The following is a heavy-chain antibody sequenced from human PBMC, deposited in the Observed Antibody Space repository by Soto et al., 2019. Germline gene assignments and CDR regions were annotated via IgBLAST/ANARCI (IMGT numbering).Heavy chain of an antibody. CDR1: GGTFSSYA. V-gene: IGHV1-69*06. CDR3: ARASTLTVHCGSVSCPRMDV. CDR2: ILPIFGTA. J-gene: IGHJ6*02. D-gene: IGHD2-2*01. Sequence: QVQLVQSGAEVKKPGSPVKVSCKASGGTFSSYAISWVRQAPGQGLEWMGGILPIFGTANYARKFQGRVTITADRSTGTAYMELSSLRSEDTAVYYCARASTLTVHCGSVSCPRMDVWGQATTVTVSS.